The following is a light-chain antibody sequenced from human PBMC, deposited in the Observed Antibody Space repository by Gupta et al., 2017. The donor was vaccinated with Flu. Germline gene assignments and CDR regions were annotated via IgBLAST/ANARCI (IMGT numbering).Light chain of an antibody. Sequence: GDRVTIPCRAIQSVSSWLAWYQQKPGKAPKLLIYKASNLESGVPSRFSGSGSGTEFTLTISSLQPDDFATYYCQQYKSYPLTFGGGTKVEIK. J-gene: IGKJ4*01. CDR1: QSVSSW. V-gene: IGKV1-5*03. CDR3: QQYKSYPLT. CDR2: KAS.